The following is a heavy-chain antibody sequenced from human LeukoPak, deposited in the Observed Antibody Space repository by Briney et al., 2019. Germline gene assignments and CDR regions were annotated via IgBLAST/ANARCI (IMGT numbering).Heavy chain of an antibody. CDR2: IYSGGST. Sequence: PGGSLRLSCAASGFTVSSSYMSWVRQAPGKGLEWVSLIYSGGSTFYADSVKGRFTISRDISKNTLYLQINTLRAEDTAVYYCAGGHYSAPNYWGPGTLVTVSS. V-gene: IGHV3-66*01. D-gene: IGHD2-15*01. CDR1: GFTVSSSY. J-gene: IGHJ4*02. CDR3: AGGHYSAPNY.